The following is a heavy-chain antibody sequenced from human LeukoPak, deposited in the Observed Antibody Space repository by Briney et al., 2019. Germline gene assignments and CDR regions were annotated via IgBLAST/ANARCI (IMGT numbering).Heavy chain of an antibody. CDR2: IKQDGSEK. V-gene: IGHV3-7*03. CDR3: ARDQPFDILTGYPDY. J-gene: IGHJ4*02. D-gene: IGHD3-9*01. Sequence: GGSLRLSCAASGFTLSSYWMSWVRQAPGKGLEWVANIKQDGSEKYYVDSVKGRFTISRDNAKNSPYLQMNSLRAEDTAVYYCARDQPFDILTGYPDYWGQGTLVTVSS. CDR1: GFTLSSYW.